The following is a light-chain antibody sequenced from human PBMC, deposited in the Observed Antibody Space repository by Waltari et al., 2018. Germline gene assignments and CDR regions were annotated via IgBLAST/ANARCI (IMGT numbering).Light chain of an antibody. CDR2: DND. J-gene: IGLJ3*02. CDR1: SSHIGSNY. CDR3: GTWDSSLSAGL. V-gene: IGLV1-51*01. Sequence: QSVVTPPPSVSAAPGQKVTISCSGGSSHIGSNYVSWYQHLPGTAPKLLIYDNDKRPSGIPDRFSGSKSATSATLGITGLQAGDEADYYCGTWDSSLSAGLFGGGTKLTVL.